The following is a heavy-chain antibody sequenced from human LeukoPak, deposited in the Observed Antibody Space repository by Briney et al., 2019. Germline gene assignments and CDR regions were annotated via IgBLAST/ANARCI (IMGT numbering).Heavy chain of an antibody. D-gene: IGHD3-22*01. V-gene: IGHV3-21*01. CDR2: ISSSSSYI. J-gene: IGHJ1*01. CDR3: ASPPNYYYDSSGYYQH. Sequence: PGGSLRLSCAASGFTVSSNYMSWVRQAPGKGLEWVSSISSSSSYIYYADSVKGRFTISRDNAKNSLYLQMNSLRAEDTAVYYCASPPNYYYDSSGYYQHWGQGTLVTVSS. CDR1: GFTVSSNY.